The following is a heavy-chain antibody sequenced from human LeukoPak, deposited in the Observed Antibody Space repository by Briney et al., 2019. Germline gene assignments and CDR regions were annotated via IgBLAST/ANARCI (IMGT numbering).Heavy chain of an antibody. CDR2: IYYSGST. V-gene: IGHV4-59*08. J-gene: IGHJ6*02. CDR1: GGSISSYY. CDR3: ASRPYYHYAMDV. Sequence: PSETLSLTCTVSGGSISSYYWSWIRQPPGKGLEWIGYIYYSGSTNYNPSLKSRVTISVDTSKNQFSLKLSSVTAADTAVYYCASRPYYHYAMDVWGQGTTVTVSS.